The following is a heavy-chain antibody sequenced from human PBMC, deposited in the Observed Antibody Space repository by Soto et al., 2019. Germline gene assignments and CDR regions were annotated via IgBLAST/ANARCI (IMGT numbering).Heavy chain of an antibody. J-gene: IGHJ4*02. V-gene: IGHV6-1*01. D-gene: IGHD3-22*01. CDR1: GDSVSNNRAA. CDR2: TYYRSKWLN. CDR3: ANGPFTMTGSYFDY. Sequence: PSQTLSLTCVISGDSVSNNRAAWNWIRQSPSRGLEWLGRTYYRSKWLNDYAVSMKGRLTISPDTSKNQFSLHLDSVTPEDTALYYCANGPFTMTGSYFDYWGQGTQVTVSS.